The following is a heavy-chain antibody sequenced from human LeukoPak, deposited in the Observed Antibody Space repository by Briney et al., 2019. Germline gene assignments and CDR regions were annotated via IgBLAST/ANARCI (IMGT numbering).Heavy chain of an antibody. Sequence: GGSLRLSCAASGFTFSDYYMTWIRQAPGEGLEWVSYISSSGDTIYYADSVKGRFTISRDNAKNSLYLQMNSLRAEDTAVYYCAREGDYGNYYYYMDVWGKGTTVTISS. J-gene: IGHJ6*03. CDR1: GFTFSDYY. CDR2: ISSSGDTI. V-gene: IGHV3-11*04. D-gene: IGHD4-17*01. CDR3: AREGDYGNYYYYMDV.